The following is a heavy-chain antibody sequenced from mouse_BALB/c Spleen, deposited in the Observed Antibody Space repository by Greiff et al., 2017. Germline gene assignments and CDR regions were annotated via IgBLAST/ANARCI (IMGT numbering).Heavy chain of an antibody. V-gene: IGHV5-6*01. D-gene: IGHD2-1*01. Sequence: EVKLMESGGDLVKPGGSLKLSCAASGFTFSSYGMSWVRQTPDKRLEWVATISSGGSYTYYPDSVKGRFTISRDNAKNTLYLQMSSLKSEDTAMCYCARHGNSYAMDYWGQGTSVTVSS. J-gene: IGHJ4*01. CDR2: ISSGGSYT. CDR1: GFTFSSYG. CDR3: ARHGNSYAMDY.